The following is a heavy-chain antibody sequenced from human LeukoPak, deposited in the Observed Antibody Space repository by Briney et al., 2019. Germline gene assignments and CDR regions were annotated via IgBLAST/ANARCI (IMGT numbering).Heavy chain of an antibody. CDR1: GGTFSSYA. V-gene: IGHV1-69*04. D-gene: IGHD2-21*01. CDR3: AKDGAILWTQKYFDY. CDR2: IIPILGIA. J-gene: IGHJ4*02. Sequence: ASVKVSCKASGGTFSSYAISWVRQAPGQGLEWMGRIIPILGIANYAQKFQGRVTITADKSTSTAYMELSSLRAEDTAVYYCAKDGAILWTQKYFDYWGQGTLVTVSS.